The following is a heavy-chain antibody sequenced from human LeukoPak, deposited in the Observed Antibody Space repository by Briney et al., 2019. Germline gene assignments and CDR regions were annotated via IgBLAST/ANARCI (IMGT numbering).Heavy chain of an antibody. CDR1: GDSVSSNSAA. CDR3: ARGYSSGKKDYYYMDV. Sequence: SQTLSLTCAISGDSVSSNSAAWKWIRQSPSRGLEWLGRTYYRSKWYNDYAVSVKSRITINPDTSKNQFSLQLNSVTPEDTAVYYCARGYSSGKKDYYYMDVWGKGTTVTVSS. CDR2: TYYRSKWYN. V-gene: IGHV6-1*01. J-gene: IGHJ6*03. D-gene: IGHD6-19*01.